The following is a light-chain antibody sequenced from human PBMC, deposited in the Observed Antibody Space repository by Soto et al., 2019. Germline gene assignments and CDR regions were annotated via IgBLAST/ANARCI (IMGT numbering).Light chain of an antibody. Sequence: EIVLTQSPGTLSLSPGDGASLSCRASQTITSSFLAWYQQKPGQAPRLLISAASSRATGIPDRFSGSGSETDFTLTISRLEPEDFAVYFCQQYGSSPPTFGQGTKVDIK. CDR3: QQYGSSPPT. CDR1: QTITSSF. CDR2: AAS. V-gene: IGKV3-20*01. J-gene: IGKJ1*01.